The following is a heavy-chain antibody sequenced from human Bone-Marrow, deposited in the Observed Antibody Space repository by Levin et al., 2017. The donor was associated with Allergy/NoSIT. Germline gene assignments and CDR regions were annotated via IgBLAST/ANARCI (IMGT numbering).Heavy chain of an antibody. D-gene: IGHD3-3*01. J-gene: IGHJ6*01. CDR2: ISPYNGVT. CDR1: GYTFTRFG. V-gene: IGHV1-18*01. Sequence: GESLKISCKASGYTFTRFGIAWVRQAPGQGPEWMGWISPYNGVTNYAQRIQGRVTMTTDRSTTTAYMELRSLTSDDTAIYYCARFTTFGADTTPKYNDGMDVWGQGTTVTVSA. CDR3: ARFTTFGADTTPKYNDGMDV.